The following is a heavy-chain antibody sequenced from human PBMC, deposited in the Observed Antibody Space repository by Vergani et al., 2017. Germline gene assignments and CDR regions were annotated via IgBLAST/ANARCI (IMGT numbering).Heavy chain of an antibody. D-gene: IGHD6-6*01. CDR2: ISGSGGST. Sequence: EVQLLESGGDLVQPGGSLRLSCAASGFTFNHYAMNWVRQAPGKGLEWVSGISGSGGSTYYADSVKGRFTISRDNSKNTLYLQMNSLRAEDTAVYYCAGGYSSSSQRFLLLAGGFDYWGQGTLVTVSS. CDR3: AGGYSSSSQRFLLLAGGFDY. V-gene: IGHV3-23*01. J-gene: IGHJ4*02. CDR1: GFTFNHYA.